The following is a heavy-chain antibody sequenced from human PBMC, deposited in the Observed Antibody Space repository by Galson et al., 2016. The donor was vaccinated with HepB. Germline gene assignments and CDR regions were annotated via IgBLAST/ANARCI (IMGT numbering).Heavy chain of an antibody. J-gene: IGHJ4*02. CDR2: TSGSGGTT. D-gene: IGHD4-23*01. V-gene: IGHV3-23*01. CDR1: GFTFSTYA. Sequence: SLRLSCAASGFTFSTYAMSWVRQAPGKGLECVSGTSGSGGTTSYADSVKGRFTISRDNSKNTLFLQMNSLRAEDTAVYYCAKTLYGGNSDWGQGTLVTVSS. CDR3: AKTLYGGNSD.